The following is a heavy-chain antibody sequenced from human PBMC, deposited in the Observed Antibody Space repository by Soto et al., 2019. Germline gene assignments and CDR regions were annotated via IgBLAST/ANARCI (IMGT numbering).Heavy chain of an antibody. J-gene: IGHJ4*02. D-gene: IGHD6-13*01. CDR2: IYWDDDN. CDR1: GFSLSSTAVG. Sequence: QITLRESGPTLVKPTQTLTLTCSFSGFSLSSTAVGVNWIRQPPGKAPEWLALIYWDDDNHYSPSLKSRITITKDNSKNQVVLTMTNIDPVDTATYYCAHGSGWLSDYWGQGTLVTVSS. V-gene: IGHV2-5*02. CDR3: AHGSGWLSDY.